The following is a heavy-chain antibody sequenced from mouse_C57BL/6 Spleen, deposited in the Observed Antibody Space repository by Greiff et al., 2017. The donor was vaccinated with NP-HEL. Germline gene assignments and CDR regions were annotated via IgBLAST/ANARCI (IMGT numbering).Heavy chain of an antibody. CDR3: AREYYYGSSG. CDR1: GYTFTSYW. J-gene: IGHJ3*01. CDR2: IDPSDSYT. V-gene: IGHV1-59*01. Sequence: QVQLQQPGAELVRPGTSVKLSCKASGYTFTSYWMHWVKQRPGQGLEWIGVIDPSDSYTNYNQKFKGKATLTVDTSSSTAYMQLSSLTSEDSAVYYCAREYYYGSSGWGQGTLVTVSA. D-gene: IGHD1-1*01.